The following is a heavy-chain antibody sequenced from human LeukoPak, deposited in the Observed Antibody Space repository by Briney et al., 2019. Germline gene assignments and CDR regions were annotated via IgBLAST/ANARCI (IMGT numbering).Heavy chain of an antibody. CDR3: ASYDTSGGDAFCI. CDR2: IYYSGST. J-gene: IGHJ3*02. D-gene: IGHD3-22*01. Sequence: TSETLSLTCTVSGASISSSSYYWGWIRQPPGKGLECIGCIYYSGSTYYNPSLKSRVTISVDTSTSQFSLNLSSVTAADTAVYDCASYDTSGGDAFCIWGQETMVTVSS. V-gene: IGHV4-39*07. CDR1: GASISSSSYY.